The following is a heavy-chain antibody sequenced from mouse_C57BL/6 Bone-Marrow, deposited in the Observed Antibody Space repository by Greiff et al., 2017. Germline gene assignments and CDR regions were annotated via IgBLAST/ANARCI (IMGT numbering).Heavy chain of an antibody. D-gene: IGHD2-3*01. Sequence: EVQLQESGPGLVKPSQSLSLTCSVTGYSITSGYYWNWLRQFPGKKLEWMGYISYDGSNNYNQSLKNRISISRDTSKNQFFLKWNAVTTEDTATYYWARDGYYDWVWFAYWGQGTLVTVSA. V-gene: IGHV3-6*01. J-gene: IGHJ3*01. CDR1: GYSITSGYY. CDR2: ISYDGSN. CDR3: ARDGYYDWVWFAY.